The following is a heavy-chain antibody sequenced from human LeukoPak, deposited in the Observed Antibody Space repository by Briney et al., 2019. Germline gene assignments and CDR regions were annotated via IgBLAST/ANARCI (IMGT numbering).Heavy chain of an antibody. D-gene: IGHD3-22*01. CDR3: AKDGEKYYYDSSGHRH. CDR1: GFTFSSYA. Sequence: EGSLRLSCAASGFTFSSYAMSWVRQAPGKGLEWVSAISGSGDTTYYADSVKGRFTISRDNSKNTLYLQMNSLRAEDTAVYYCAKDGEKYYYDSSGHRHWGQGTLVTVSS. J-gene: IGHJ4*02. CDR2: ISGSGDTT. V-gene: IGHV3-23*01.